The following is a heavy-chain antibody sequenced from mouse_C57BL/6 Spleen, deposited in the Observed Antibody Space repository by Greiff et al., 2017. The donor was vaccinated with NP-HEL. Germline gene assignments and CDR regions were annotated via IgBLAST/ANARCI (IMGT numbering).Heavy chain of an antibody. CDR1: GYTFTDYE. V-gene: IGHV1-15*01. Sequence: VQLQQSGAELVRPGASVTLSCKASGYTFTDYEMHWVKQTPVHGLEWIGAIDPETGGTAYNQKFKGKAILTADKSSSTAYMELRSLTSEDSAVYYCTRWGSNYVAWFAYWGQGTLVTVAA. D-gene: IGHD2-5*01. CDR2: IDPETGGT. J-gene: IGHJ3*01. CDR3: TRWGSNYVAWFAY.